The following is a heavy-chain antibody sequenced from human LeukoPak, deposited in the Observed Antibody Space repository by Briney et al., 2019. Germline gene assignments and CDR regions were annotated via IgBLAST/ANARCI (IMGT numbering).Heavy chain of an antibody. CDR3: ARGGIAPADILDY. D-gene: IGHD6-13*01. V-gene: IGHV3-74*01. CDR1: GFTFSSYW. J-gene: IGHJ4*02. CDR2: INSDGSST. Sequence: GGSLRLSCAASGFTFSSYWMHWVRQAPGKGLVWVSRINSDGSSTSYADSVKGRFTISRDNAKNTLYLQMNSLRAEDTAVYYCARGGIAPADILDYWGQGTLVTVSS.